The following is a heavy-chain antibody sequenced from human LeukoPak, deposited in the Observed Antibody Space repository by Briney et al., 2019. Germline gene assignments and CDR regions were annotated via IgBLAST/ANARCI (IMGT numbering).Heavy chain of an antibody. CDR1: GYTFTSYY. CDR2: INPSGGST. D-gene: IGHD2-21*02. V-gene: IGHV1-46*01. CDR3: ARTPYCGGDCHGGFDY. J-gene: IGHJ4*02. Sequence: GASVKVSCKASGYTFTSYYMHWVRQAPGHGLEWMGIINPSGGSTSYAQKFPARVTMTRDTSTSTVYMELSSLRSEDTAVYYCARTPYCGGDCHGGFDYWGQGTLVTVSS.